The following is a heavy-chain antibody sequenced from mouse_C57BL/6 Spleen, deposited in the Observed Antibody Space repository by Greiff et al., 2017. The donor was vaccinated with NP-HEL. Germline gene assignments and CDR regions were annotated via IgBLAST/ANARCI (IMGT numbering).Heavy chain of an antibody. CDR3: AGSYGYYAMDY. Sequence: DVMLVESGGGLVKPGGSLKLSCAASGFTFSDYGMHWVRQAPEKGLEWVAYISSGSSTIYYADTVKGRFTISRDNAKNTLFLQMTSLRSEDTAMYYCAGSYGYYAMDYWGQGTSVTVSS. CDR2: ISSGSSTI. J-gene: IGHJ4*01. V-gene: IGHV5-17*01. D-gene: IGHD1-1*01. CDR1: GFTFSDYG.